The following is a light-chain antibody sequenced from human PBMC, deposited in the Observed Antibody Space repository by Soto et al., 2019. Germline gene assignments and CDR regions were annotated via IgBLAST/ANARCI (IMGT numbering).Light chain of an antibody. CDR2: KDS. V-gene: IGLV3-25*02. CDR1: ALPKQY. CDR3: ASWDDNLNGVV. Sequence: SYELTQPPSVSVSPGQTARITCSGDALPKQYAYWYQQKPGQAPVLVIYKDSERPSGIPERFSGSSSGTTVTLTISGVQAEDEADYYSASWDDNLNGVVFGGGTQLTVL. J-gene: IGLJ2*01.